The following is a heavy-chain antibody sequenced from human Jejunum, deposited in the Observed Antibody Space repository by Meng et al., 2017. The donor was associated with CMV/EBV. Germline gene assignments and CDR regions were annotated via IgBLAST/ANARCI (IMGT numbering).Heavy chain of an antibody. Sequence: GGSFSGGHYYWTWIRQPPGKGLEWIGYIYNSGSTDYNPSLKSRVTISLDTSKNQFSLKLSSLTAADTAVYYCARNVYTYGFDAFDIWGQGTMVTVSS. D-gene: IGHD5-18*01. CDR2: IYNSGST. V-gene: IGHV4-61*01. J-gene: IGHJ3*02. CDR3: ARNVYTYGFDAFDI. CDR1: GGSFSGGHYY.